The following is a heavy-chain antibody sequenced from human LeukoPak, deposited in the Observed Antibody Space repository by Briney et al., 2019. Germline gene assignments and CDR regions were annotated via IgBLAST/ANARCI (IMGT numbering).Heavy chain of an antibody. Sequence: PSETLSLTCTVSGGSISSSSYYWGWIRQPPGKGLEWIGSIYYSGSTYYNPSLKSRVTISVDTSKNQFSLKLSSVTAADTAVYYCARDSRLIYGSGSYYSYWGQGTLVTVSS. D-gene: IGHD3-10*01. CDR2: IYYSGST. CDR3: ARDSRLIYGSGSYYSY. CDR1: GGSISSSSYY. J-gene: IGHJ4*02. V-gene: IGHV4-39*07.